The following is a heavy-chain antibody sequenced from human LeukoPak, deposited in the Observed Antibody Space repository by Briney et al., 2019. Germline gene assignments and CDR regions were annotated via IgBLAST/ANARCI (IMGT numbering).Heavy chain of an antibody. J-gene: IGHJ4*02. CDR3: ARVGDFWSGPEDY. CDR2: IYYSGST. D-gene: IGHD3-3*01. Sequence: KPSETLSLTCTVSGGSISSYYWSWIRQPPGKGLEWIGYIYYSGSTNYNPSLKSRVTISVDTSKNQFSLKLSSVTAADTAVYYCARVGDFWSGPEDYWGQGTLVTVSS. V-gene: IGHV4-59*01. CDR1: GGSISSYY.